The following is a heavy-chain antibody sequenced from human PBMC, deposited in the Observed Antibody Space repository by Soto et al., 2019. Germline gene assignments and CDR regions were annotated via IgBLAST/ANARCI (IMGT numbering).Heavy chain of an antibody. J-gene: IGHJ5*02. D-gene: IGHD2-15*01. CDR3: ARELGYCSGGSCARDWFDP. V-gene: IGHV4-59*01. CDR1: GGSISSYY. Sequence: ETLSLTCTVSGGSISSYYWSWIRQPPGKGLEWIGYIYYSGSTNYNPSLKSRVTISVDTSKNQFSLKLSSVTAADTAVYYCARELGYCSGGSCARDWFDPWGQGTLVTVSS. CDR2: IYYSGST.